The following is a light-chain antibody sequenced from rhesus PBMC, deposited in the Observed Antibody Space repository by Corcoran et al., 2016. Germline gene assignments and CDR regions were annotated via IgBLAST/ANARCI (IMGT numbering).Light chain of an antibody. CDR2: KAS. CDR1: QSISSW. CDR3: QQYNSSPWT. Sequence: DIQMTQSPSSLSASVGDTVTITCRASQSISSWLAWYQQKPGKAPRPLIYKASTLQSGVPSRFSGSGSGTDFTLPISSLQSEDFATYYCQQYNSSPWTFGQGTKVEIK. V-gene: IGKV1-22*01. J-gene: IGKJ1*01.